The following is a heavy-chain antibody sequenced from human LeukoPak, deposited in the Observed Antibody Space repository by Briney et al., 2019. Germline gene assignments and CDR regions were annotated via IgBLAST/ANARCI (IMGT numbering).Heavy chain of an antibody. J-gene: IGHJ4*02. CDR2: ISSSGGTT. CDR1: GFTFTTYA. V-gene: IGHV3-23*01. CDR3: ARGAGYNYPYYFDY. Sequence: GGSLRLSCAASGFTFTTYAMGWVRQAPGKGLEWVSTISSSGGTTYYADSVKGRFTISRDNSKNTLFLQMSSLRAEDTAEYYCARGAGYNYPYYFDYWGQGTLVTVSS. D-gene: IGHD5-24*01.